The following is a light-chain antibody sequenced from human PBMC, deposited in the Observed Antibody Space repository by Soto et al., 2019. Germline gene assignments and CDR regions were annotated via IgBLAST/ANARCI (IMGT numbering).Light chain of an antibody. Sequence: QSVLTQPPSVSGAPGQRVTISCTGSSSNIGAGYDVHWYQQLPGTAPKLLIYGNSNRPSGVPDRFSGSKSGNSASLAITGLQAEDEADYYCRSYDSSMSGSVVFGGGTKLTVL. CDR3: RSYDSSMSGSVV. CDR1: SSNIGAGYD. J-gene: IGLJ2*01. CDR2: GNS. V-gene: IGLV1-40*01.